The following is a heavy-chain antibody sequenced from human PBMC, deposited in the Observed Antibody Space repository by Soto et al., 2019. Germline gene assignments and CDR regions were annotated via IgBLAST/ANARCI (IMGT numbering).Heavy chain of an antibody. CDR3: RSGYGDYVRDY. Sequence: EVQLVESGGGLVQPGESLKLSCAVSGFTFSGSAMHWVRQASGKGLEWVGRIRSKANNYATAYAASLKGRLTISRDDSKNTAYLQMNSLKCEDTAVYNCRSGYGDYVRDYWGQGTLVTVSS. V-gene: IGHV3-73*01. D-gene: IGHD4-17*01. J-gene: IGHJ4*02. CDR1: GFTFSGSA. CDR2: IRSKANNYAT.